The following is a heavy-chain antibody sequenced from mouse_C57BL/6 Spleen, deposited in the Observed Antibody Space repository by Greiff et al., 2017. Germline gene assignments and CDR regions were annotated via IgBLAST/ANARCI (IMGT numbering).Heavy chain of an antibody. Sequence: VQLQQSGAELVRPGASVTLSCKASGYTFTDYEMHWVKQTPVHGLEWIGAIDPETGGTAYNQKFTGKAILTADKSSSTAYMELRSLTSEDSAVYYCTRGLLRGYYAMDYWGQGTSVTVSS. J-gene: IGHJ4*01. CDR3: TRGLLRGYYAMDY. CDR2: IDPETGGT. V-gene: IGHV1-15*01. CDR1: GYTFTDYE. D-gene: IGHD1-1*01.